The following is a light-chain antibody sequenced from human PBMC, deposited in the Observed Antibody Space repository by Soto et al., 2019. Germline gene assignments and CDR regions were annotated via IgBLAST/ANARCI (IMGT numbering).Light chain of an antibody. CDR2: STT. Sequence: QAVVTQEPSLTVAPGGTVTLTCGSDAGAVPSGHYPCWFQQRPGQSPTTLIYSTTNKHSQTPSRFSGSLLGDKAALTLSGAQPEDEAEYFCLLSYSGVRVFGGGTQL. J-gene: IGLJ2*01. V-gene: IGLV7-46*01. CDR1: AGAVPSGHY. CDR3: LLSYSGVRV.